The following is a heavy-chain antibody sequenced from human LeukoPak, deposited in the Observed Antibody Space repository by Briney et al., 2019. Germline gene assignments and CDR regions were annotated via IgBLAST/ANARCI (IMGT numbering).Heavy chain of an antibody. V-gene: IGHV3-30*04. CDR1: GFTFSSYA. CDR2: ISYDGGNK. D-gene: IGHD6-19*01. J-gene: IGHJ4*02. CDR3: AREARYGSGWHFDA. Sequence: GGSLRLSCAASGFTFSSYAMHWVRQAPGKGLEWVAVISYDGGNKYYADSVKGRFTISRDNSKNTLYLQMNSLSAEDTAIYYCAREARYGSGWHFDAWGRGTLVTVSS.